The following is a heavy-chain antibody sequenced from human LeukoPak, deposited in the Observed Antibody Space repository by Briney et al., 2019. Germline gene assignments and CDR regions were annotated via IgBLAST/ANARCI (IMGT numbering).Heavy chain of an antibody. D-gene: IGHD3-16*02. Sequence: PSETLSLTCAVYGGSFSGYYWSWIRQPPGKGLGWIGEINHSGSTNYNPSLKSRVTISVDTSKNQFSLKLSSVTAADTAVYYCARVIGSYRSFDYWGQGTLVTVSS. CDR1: GGSFSGYY. CDR3: ARVIGSYRSFDY. J-gene: IGHJ4*02. CDR2: INHSGST. V-gene: IGHV4-34*01.